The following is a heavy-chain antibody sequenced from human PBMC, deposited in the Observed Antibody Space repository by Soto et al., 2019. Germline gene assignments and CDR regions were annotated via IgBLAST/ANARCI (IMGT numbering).Heavy chain of an antibody. J-gene: IGHJ4*02. D-gene: IGHD5-18*01. Sequence: QVQLVQSGAEVKKPGSSVKVSCKASGGTFSSYTISWVRQAPGQGLEWMGRIIPILGIANYAQKFQGRVTITADKATRTAYMELSSLRSDATAVYYCARDDTAIDLPFDYWGQGTLVTVSS. CDR3: ARDDTAIDLPFDY. CDR1: GGTFSSYT. V-gene: IGHV1-69*08. CDR2: IIPILGIA.